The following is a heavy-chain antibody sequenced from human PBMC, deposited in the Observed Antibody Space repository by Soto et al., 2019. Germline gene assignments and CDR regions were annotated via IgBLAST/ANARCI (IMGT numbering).Heavy chain of an antibody. Sequence: SVKVSCKASGGPFSSYAISWVRQAPGQGLEWMGGIIPIFGTANYAQKFQGRVTITADESTSTAYMELSSLRSEDTAVYYCARRGRTFGGVIVMPDYYYGMDGWGQGTTVTVSS. CDR2: IIPIFGTA. CDR1: GGPFSSYA. V-gene: IGHV1-69*13. D-gene: IGHD3-16*02. CDR3: ARRGRTFGGVIVMPDYYYGMDG. J-gene: IGHJ6*02.